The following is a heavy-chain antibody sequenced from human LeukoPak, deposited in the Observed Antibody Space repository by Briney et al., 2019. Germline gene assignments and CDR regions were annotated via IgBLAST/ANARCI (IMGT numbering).Heavy chain of an antibody. V-gene: IGHV3-53*01. CDR2: IYSGGST. Sequence: GGSLRLSCAASGFTVSSNYMSWVRQAPGKGLEWVSVIYSGGSTYYADSVKGRFTISRDNSKNTLYLQMNSLRAEDTAVYYCARRHRDGYNYYDYWGQGTLVTVSS. D-gene: IGHD5-24*01. CDR1: GFTVSSNY. CDR3: ARRHRDGYNYYDY. J-gene: IGHJ4*02.